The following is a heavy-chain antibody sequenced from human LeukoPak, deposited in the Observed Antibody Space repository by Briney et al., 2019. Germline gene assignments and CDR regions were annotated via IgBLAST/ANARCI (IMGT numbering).Heavy chain of an antibody. D-gene: IGHD6-13*01. J-gene: IGHJ1*01. V-gene: IGHV3-74*01. CDR1: GFTFSSYW. Sequence: PGGSLRLSCAASGFTFSSYWMHWVRQAPGKGLVWISRINTDESSTSYADSVKGRFTISRDNAKNSLYLQMNSLRAEDTALYYCAKDRLYSSSSFQHWGQGTLVTVSS. CDR3: AKDRLYSSSSFQH. CDR2: INTDESST.